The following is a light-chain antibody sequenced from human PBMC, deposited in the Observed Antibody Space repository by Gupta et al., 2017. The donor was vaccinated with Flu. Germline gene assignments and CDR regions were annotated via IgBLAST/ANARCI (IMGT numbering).Light chain of an antibody. CDR2: GNN. CDR1: SANIGTVYD. J-gene: IGLJ1*01. CDR3: QSYDSSLIGYV. V-gene: IGLV1-40*01. Sequence: QSVLTQPPSVSGAPGQRVTISSTGSSANIGTVYDVHWYQQHPGTAPKLLIYGNNNRPSGVPDRFSGSKSGASASLAITGLQAEDEADYYCQSYDSSLIGYVFGTGTKVTVL.